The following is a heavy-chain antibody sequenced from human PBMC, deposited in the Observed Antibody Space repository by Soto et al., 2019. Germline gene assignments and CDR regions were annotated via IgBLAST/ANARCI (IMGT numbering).Heavy chain of an antibody. Sequence: SETLSLTCTVSGGSISSYYWSWIRQPPGKGLEWIGYIYYSGSTNYNPSLKSRVTISVDTSKNQFSLKLSSVTAADTAVYYCARGDCSSTSCQFDYWGRGTLVTVSS. CDR2: IYYSGST. J-gene: IGHJ4*02. CDR3: ARGDCSSTSCQFDY. V-gene: IGHV4-59*01. CDR1: GGSISSYY. D-gene: IGHD2-2*01.